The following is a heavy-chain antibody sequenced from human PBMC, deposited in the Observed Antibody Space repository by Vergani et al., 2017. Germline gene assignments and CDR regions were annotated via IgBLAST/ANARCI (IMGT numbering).Heavy chain of an antibody. Sequence: EVQLVESGGGLVQPGGSLRLSCAASGFTFSSYSMNWVRQAPGKGLEWVSYISSSSITIYYADSVKGRFTISRDNAKNSLYLQMNSLRAEDTAVYYCARDRRGDYYDSSGLPWGQGTLVTVSS. CDR3: ARDRRGDYYDSSGLP. CDR2: ISSSSITI. CDR1: GFTFSSYS. V-gene: IGHV3-48*01. J-gene: IGHJ4*02. D-gene: IGHD3-22*01.